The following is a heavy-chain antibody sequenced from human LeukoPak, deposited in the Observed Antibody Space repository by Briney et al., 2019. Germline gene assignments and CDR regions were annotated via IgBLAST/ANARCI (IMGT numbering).Heavy chain of an antibody. D-gene: IGHD6-6*01. J-gene: IGHJ4*02. CDR2: IKQDGSEK. CDR1: GFTFVNYW. V-gene: IGHV3-7*01. CDR3: ARIGYSSSSLDY. Sequence: PGGSLRLSCAASGFTFVNYWLTWVHQAPGKGLEWVANIKQDGSEKVYVDSVKGRFTISRDNAKNSVFLQMNSLRDEDTAVYYCARIGYSSSSLDYWGQGTLVTASS.